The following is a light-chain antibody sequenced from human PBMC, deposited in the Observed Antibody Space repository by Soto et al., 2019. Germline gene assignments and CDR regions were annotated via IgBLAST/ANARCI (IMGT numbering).Light chain of an antibody. Sequence: ENVLTQSPGTLSLSPGERATISCRASQSVSLNYLAWYQQRPGQAPRLLIYGASSRATGIPDRLSGSGSGTDFTLTISRLEPEDFAVYYCQQYDSSSITFGQGTRLEIK. CDR1: QSVSLNY. V-gene: IGKV3-20*01. CDR3: QQYDSSSIT. CDR2: GAS. J-gene: IGKJ5*01.